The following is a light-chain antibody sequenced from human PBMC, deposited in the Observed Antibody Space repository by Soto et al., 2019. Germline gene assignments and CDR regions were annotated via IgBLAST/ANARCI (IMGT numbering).Light chain of an antibody. Sequence: QSALTQPASVSGSPGQSITISCTGTSSDVGRYRYVSWYQQHPGKVPKLMIYEVSSRPSGISSRFSGSKSGNTASLTISGLQAEDEDDYYCSSYTISSSRVFGAGTKLTVL. J-gene: IGLJ2*01. V-gene: IGLV2-14*01. CDR2: EVS. CDR1: SSDVGRYRY. CDR3: SSYTISSSRV.